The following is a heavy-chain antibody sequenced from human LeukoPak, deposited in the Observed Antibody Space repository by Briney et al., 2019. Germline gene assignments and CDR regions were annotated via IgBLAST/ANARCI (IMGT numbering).Heavy chain of an antibody. CDR3: ARADRNYYMDV. D-gene: IGHD1-14*01. CDR1: GFTFGDYV. Sequence: PGGSLRLSCAASGFTFGDYVMTWIRQAPGKGLEWVSYISTSGSTIYYADSVKGRFTISRDNAKNSLYLQMHSLRAEDTAVYYCARADRNYYMDVWGKGTTVTVSS. CDR2: ISTSGSTI. J-gene: IGHJ6*03. V-gene: IGHV3-11*04.